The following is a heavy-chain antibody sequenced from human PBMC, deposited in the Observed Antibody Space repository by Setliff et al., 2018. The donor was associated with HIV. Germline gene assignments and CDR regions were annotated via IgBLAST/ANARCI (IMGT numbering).Heavy chain of an antibody. D-gene: IGHD3-10*01. CDR2: INHSGST. CDR1: GGSISSYY. V-gene: IGHV4-34*01. CDR3: ATQRNYYGSGSYSDY. J-gene: IGHJ4*02. Sequence: SETLSLTCAVSGGSISSYYWSWIRQPPGKGLERIGEINHSGSTIYSPSLKSRVTISVDTSKNQFSLKLSSVTAADTAVYYCATQRNYYGSGSYSDYWGQGTLVTVSS.